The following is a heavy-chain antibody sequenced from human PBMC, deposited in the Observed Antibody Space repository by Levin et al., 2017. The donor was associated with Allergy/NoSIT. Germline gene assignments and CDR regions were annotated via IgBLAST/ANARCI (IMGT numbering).Heavy chain of an antibody. D-gene: IGHD3-10*01. CDR1: GGSISTYY. CDR2: IYYSGST. J-gene: IGHJ4*02. V-gene: IGHV4-59*08. CDR3: ARGIPYYGSGRYGAHFDY. Sequence: LSQTLSLTCTVSGGSISTYYWSWIRQPPGRGLEWIGYIYYSGSTNYNPSLKSRVTISVDTSKNQFSLKLTSVTAADTAVYYCARGIPYYGSGRYGAHFDYWGQGTLVTVSS.